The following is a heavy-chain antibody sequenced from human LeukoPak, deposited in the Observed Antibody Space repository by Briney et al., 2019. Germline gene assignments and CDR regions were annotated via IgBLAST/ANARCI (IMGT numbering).Heavy chain of an antibody. CDR1: GGSISNTNW. Sequence: PSETLSLTCGVSGGSISNTNWWSRVRQPRGQGLEWIGEISLTGLTHYNPSLESRVTVSLDKSKNQLSLNPTSVTAADTAVYYCSRENGAFSPCYWGQGTLVTVLS. J-gene: IGHJ4*02. CDR3: SRENGAFSPCY. CDR2: ISLTGLT. D-gene: IGHD2-8*01. V-gene: IGHV4-4*02.